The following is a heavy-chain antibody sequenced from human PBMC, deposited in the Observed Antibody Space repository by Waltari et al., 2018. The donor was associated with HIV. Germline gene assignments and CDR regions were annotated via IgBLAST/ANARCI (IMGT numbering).Heavy chain of an antibody. Sequence: QVQLVQSGAEVKKPGASVKVSCKASGYTFTGYYMHWVRQAPGQGLEWMGWINPNRGGTNYAQKFQGRVTMTRDTSISTAYMELSRLRSDDTAVYYCARGAWELHYYYYYGMDVWGQGTTVTVSS. D-gene: IGHD1-26*01. J-gene: IGHJ6*02. CDR3: ARGAWELHYYYYYGMDV. CDR2: INPNRGGT. CDR1: GYTFTGYY. V-gene: IGHV1-2*02.